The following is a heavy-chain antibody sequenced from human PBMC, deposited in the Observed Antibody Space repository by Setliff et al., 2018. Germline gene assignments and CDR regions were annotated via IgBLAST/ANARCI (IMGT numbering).Heavy chain of an antibody. Sequence: ASVKVSCKASGYSFISYDINWVRQAPGQGLEWMGWMNPERDNTGYAQGLQGRITMTTDTSTSTAYMELRSLRSDDTAVYYCARDLHYIRAYWGQGTLVTVSS. J-gene: IGHJ4*02. CDR2: MNPERDNT. CDR1: GYSFISYD. V-gene: IGHV1-8*01. CDR3: ARDLHYIRAY. D-gene: IGHD3-10*02.